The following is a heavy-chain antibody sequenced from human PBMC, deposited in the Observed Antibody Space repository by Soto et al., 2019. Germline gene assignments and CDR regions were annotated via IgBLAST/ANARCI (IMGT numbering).Heavy chain of an antibody. J-gene: IGHJ4*02. CDR3: ARDRHFDSYSFDY. CDR1: GFTFTAFA. CDR2: ISYDGSKT. V-gene: IGHV3-30-3*01. D-gene: IGHD3-9*01. Sequence: QVQLVESGGGVVQPGRSLRLSCAASGFTFTAFAMHWVRQAPGKGLEWVGIISYDGSKTHYADSVKGRLTISRDTSKITVYLQMNSLRPEDTAVYYCARDRHFDSYSFDYWGQGTLVTVSS.